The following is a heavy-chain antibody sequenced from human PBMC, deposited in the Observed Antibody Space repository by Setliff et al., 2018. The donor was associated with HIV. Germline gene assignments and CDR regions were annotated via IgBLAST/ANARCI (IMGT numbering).Heavy chain of an antibody. J-gene: IGHJ2*01. CDR1: GFNFNTYW. CDR2: IKQDESEK. CDR3: ARGRGVFDL. V-gene: IGHV3-7*01. Sequence: PGGSLRLSCSPSGFNFNTYWMTWVRQSPGKGLEWVANIKQDESEKYYVDSVEGRFTISRDNAKYLGYLQMANLRVEDTAVYFCARGRGVFDLWGRGTLVTVSS. D-gene: IGHD2-8*01.